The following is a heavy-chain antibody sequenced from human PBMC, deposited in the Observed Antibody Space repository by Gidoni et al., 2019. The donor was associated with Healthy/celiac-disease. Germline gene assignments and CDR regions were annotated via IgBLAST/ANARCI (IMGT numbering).Heavy chain of an antibody. CDR2: IYYSGST. J-gene: IGHJ5*02. CDR1: GGSISSSSYY. V-gene: IGHV4-39*01. CDR3: ARWGATVTPWFDP. Sequence: QLHLQESGPGLVQPSETLSLTCTVSGGSISSSSYYWGWIRHPPGKGLEWIGSIYYSGSTYYNPSLKSRVTISVDTSKNQFSLKLSSVTAADTAVYYCARWGATVTPWFDPWGQGTLVTVSS. D-gene: IGHD4-17*01.